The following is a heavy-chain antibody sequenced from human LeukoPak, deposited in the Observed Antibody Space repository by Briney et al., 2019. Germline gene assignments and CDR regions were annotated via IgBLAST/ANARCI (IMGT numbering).Heavy chain of an antibody. CDR2: IYSGGST. J-gene: IGHJ4*02. D-gene: IGHD3-22*01. Sequence: GGSLRLSCAASGFTVSSNYMSWVRQAPGKGLEWVTVIYSGGSTYYADSVKGRFTISRENSKNTLYLQMNSLRAEDTAVYYCASNYYDSSGYYYRYWGQGTLVTVSS. V-gene: IGHV3-53*01. CDR1: GFTVSSNY. CDR3: ASNYYDSSGYYYRY.